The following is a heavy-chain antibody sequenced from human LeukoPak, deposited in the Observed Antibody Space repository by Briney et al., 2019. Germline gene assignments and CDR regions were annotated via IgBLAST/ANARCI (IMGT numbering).Heavy chain of an antibody. CDR2: IFSSGTT. V-gene: IGHV4-61*02. Sequence: SETLSLTCTVSGGSISTSNYYWSWIRQPAGKGLQWIGRIFSSGTTNYNASLKSRVTMSVDTSKNQFSLRLSSVTAADTAVYCCARTYYYDSSGYKAYLKCFDYWGQGTLVTVSS. CDR3: ARTYYYDSSGYKAYLKCFDY. J-gene: IGHJ4*02. D-gene: IGHD3-22*01. CDR1: GGSISTSNYY.